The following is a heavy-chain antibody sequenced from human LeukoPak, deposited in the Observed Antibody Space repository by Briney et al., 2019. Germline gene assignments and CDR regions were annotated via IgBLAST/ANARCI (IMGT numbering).Heavy chain of an antibody. J-gene: IGHJ4*02. V-gene: IGHV3-7*05. D-gene: IGHD6-19*01. CDR2: IKEDGSDK. Sequence: GGSLRLSCAASGFTFSTYWMSWVRQAPGKGLEWVASIKEDGSDKYYVDSVKGRFTISRDNAKNSLYLQMNSLKAEDTAVYHCARGQWVAAYWGQGTLVTVSS. CDR1: GFTFSTYW. CDR3: ARGQWVAAY.